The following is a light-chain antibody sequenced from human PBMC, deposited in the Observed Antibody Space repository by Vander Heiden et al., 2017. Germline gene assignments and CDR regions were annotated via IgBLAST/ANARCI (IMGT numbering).Light chain of an antibody. CDR2: KTS. CDR3: LQYNYYWT. J-gene: IGKJ1*01. V-gene: IGKV1-5*03. CDR1: QSIDNY. Sequence: DIQMTQSPSTLSASIGDRVTITCRASQSIDNYLAWYQQKPGKAPKVLIAKTSTLESGVPSRFSGSGSGTEFTLTISSLQPDDFATYYCLQYNYYWTFGQGTKVEIK.